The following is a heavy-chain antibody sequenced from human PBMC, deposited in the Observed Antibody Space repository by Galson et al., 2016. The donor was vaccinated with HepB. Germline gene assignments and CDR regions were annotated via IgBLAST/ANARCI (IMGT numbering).Heavy chain of an antibody. J-gene: IGHJ4*02. D-gene: IGHD3-16*01. V-gene: IGHV3-9*01. CDR1: GFTFDDYA. Sequence: SLRLSCAASGFTFDDYAMHWVRQAPGKGLEWVSGISWNSGGRDYADSVKGRFTISRDNAKNSLYLHMNSLRGEDTAMYFCAKDTTKGWGSEDYWGQGTLVTVSS. CDR2: ISWNSGGR. CDR3: AKDTTKGWGSEDY.